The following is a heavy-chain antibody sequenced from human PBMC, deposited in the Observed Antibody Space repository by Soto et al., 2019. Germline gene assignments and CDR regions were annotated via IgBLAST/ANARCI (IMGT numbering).Heavy chain of an antibody. D-gene: IGHD6-19*01. CDR2: INPKSGGT. Sequence: ASVKVSCKASGYSFTGYYMHWSRQAPGQGLEWMGWINPKSGGTSYAQRFQGRVTMTRDTSISTVYLELRRLRSDDTAMYYCARDVADNDYFDSWGQGSLVTVYS. J-gene: IGHJ4*02. CDR3: ARDVADNDYFDS. CDR1: GYSFTGYY. V-gene: IGHV1-2*02.